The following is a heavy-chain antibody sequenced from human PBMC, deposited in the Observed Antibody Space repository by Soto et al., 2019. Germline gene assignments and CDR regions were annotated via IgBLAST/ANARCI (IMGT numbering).Heavy chain of an antibody. J-gene: IGHJ3*02. D-gene: IGHD3-10*01. CDR3: AGVRGKDAFDI. CDR1: GGTFSSYT. CDR2: IIPILGIA. Sequence: QVQLVQSGAEVKKPGSSVKVSCKASGGTFSSYTISWVRQAPGQGLEWMGRIIPILGIANYAQKFQGRVTITANKSTSTAYMELSSLRSEDTAVYYCAGVRGKDAFDIWGQGTMVTVSS. V-gene: IGHV1-69*02.